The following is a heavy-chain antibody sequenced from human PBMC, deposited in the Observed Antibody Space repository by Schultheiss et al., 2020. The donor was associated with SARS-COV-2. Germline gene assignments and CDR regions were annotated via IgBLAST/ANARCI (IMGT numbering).Heavy chain of an antibody. J-gene: IGHJ4*02. CDR3: AREGYCSSTSCYRGEADY. CDR1: GFTFSSYW. Sequence: GESLKISCAASGFTFSSYWMSWVRQAPGKGLEWVANIKQDGSEKYYVDSVKGRFTISRDNAKNSLYLQMNSLRAEDTAVYYCAREGYCSSTSCYRGEADYWGQGTLVTVSS. CDR2: IKQDGSEK. V-gene: IGHV3-7*01. D-gene: IGHD2-2*01.